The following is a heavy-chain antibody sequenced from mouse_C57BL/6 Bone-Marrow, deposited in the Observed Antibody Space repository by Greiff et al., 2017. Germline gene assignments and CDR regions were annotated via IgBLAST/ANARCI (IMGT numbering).Heavy chain of an antibody. CDR1: GFSLTSYG. Sequence: VQVVESGPGLVAPSQSLSITCTVSGFSLTSYGVSWVRQPPGKGLEWLGVICGDGSTNYHSALISRLSISTDNSKSHVFLKLNRLQTDDTATYYCARDGWLRFAYWGRGTRASVSA. CDR2: ICGDGST. CDR3: ARDGWLRFAY. D-gene: IGHD2-3*01. J-gene: IGHJ3*01. V-gene: IGHV2-3*01.